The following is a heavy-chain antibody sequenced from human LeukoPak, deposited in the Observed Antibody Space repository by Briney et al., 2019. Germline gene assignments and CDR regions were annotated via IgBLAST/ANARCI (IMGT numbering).Heavy chain of an antibody. J-gene: IGHJ3*02. CDR1: GYSFTSYW. CDR3: ARGRDSSGYLLGDAFDI. Sequence: PGESLKISCKGSGYSFTSYWIGWVRQMPGKGLEWMGIIYPGDSDTRCSPSFQGQVTISADKSISTAYLQWSSLKASDTAMYYCARGRDSSGYLLGDAFDIWGQGTMVTVSS. CDR2: IYPGDSDT. D-gene: IGHD3-22*01. V-gene: IGHV5-51*01.